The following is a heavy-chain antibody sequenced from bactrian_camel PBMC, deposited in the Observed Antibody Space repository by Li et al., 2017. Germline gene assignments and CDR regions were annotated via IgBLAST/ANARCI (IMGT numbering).Heavy chain of an antibody. CDR1: GFTFSNYC. J-gene: IGHJ4*01. D-gene: IGHD3*01. CDR3: GVRLIT. Sequence: QLVESGGGLVQPGGSLRLSCAASGFTFSNYCMDWYRQAAGKQREWVSSINADGSTSYADSVKGRFTISQDNAKNNLYLQMNSLKPEDTAIPGLGVRLITGARGPRS. CDR2: INADGST. V-gene: IGHV3S53*01.